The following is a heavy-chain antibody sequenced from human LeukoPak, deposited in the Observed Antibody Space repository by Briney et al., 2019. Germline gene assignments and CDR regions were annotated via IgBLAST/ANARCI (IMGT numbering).Heavy chain of an antibody. CDR1: GFTFSSYG. CDR3: AKDYCSGGSCFPMDV. Sequence: PGGSLRLSCAASGFTFSSYGMHWVRQAPGKGLEWVAVISYDGSNKYYADSVKGRFTISRDNSKNTLYLQMNSLRAEDTAVYYCAKDYCSGGSCFPMDVWGKGTTVTVSS. D-gene: IGHD2-15*01. J-gene: IGHJ6*04. CDR2: ISYDGSNK. V-gene: IGHV3-30*18.